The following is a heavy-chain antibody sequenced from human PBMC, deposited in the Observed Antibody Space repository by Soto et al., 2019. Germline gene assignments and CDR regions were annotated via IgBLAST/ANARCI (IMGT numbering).Heavy chain of an antibody. CDR3: AKTLGSESYLPFDY. Sequence: EVQLLESGGGLVQPGGSLRLSCAASGFTFSIYGLSWFRQAPGKGLEWVSAISGSGENTYYADSVKGRFTISRDNPKNTLYLQMNSLRAEDTAVYYCAKTLGSESYLPFDYWGQGTLVTVSS. J-gene: IGHJ4*02. CDR2: ISGSGENT. D-gene: IGHD3-10*01. CDR1: GFTFSIYG. V-gene: IGHV3-23*01.